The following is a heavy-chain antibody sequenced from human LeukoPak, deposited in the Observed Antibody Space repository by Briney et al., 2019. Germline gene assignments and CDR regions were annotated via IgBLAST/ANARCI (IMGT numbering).Heavy chain of an antibody. Sequence: GGSLRLSCAASGFTFSSYSMNWVRQAPGKGLEWVSSISSSSSYIYYADSVKGRFTISRDNAKNSLYLQMNSLRAEDTAVYYCARVSQVLAAADYWGQGTLVTVFS. CDR3: ARVSQVLAAADY. CDR2: ISSSSSYI. J-gene: IGHJ4*02. CDR1: GFTFSSYS. V-gene: IGHV3-21*01. D-gene: IGHD6-13*01.